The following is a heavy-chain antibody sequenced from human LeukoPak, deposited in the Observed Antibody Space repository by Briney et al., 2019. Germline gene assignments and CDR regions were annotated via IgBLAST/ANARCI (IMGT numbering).Heavy chain of an antibody. V-gene: IGHV3-30*04. CDR3: AKEGQSSGYFDS. CDR2: ISFDGVRK. CDR1: GFTFSDYA. Sequence: GRSLTLSCAASGFTFSDYAMHWVRQAPGKGLEWVAVISFDGVRKYYVDSVKGRFIISRDNSENTLFLHMSSLRTEDTAVYCCAKEGQSSGYFDSWGQGALVTVSS. J-gene: IGHJ4*02. D-gene: IGHD3-10*01.